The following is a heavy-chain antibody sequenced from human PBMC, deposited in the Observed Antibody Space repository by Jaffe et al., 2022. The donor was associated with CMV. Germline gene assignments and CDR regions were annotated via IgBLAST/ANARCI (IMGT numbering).Heavy chain of an antibody. CDR3: ARHRGYNFGL. Sequence: QLQLQESGPGRVKPSETLSLTCTVSGGSISSSGYYWGWIRQPPGKGLEWIASIYYSGTTYYNPSLKSRVTISEHTSKNQFSLRLNSVTAADTAMYYCARHRGYNFGLWGQGTLVTVSS. J-gene: IGHJ4*02. CDR2: IYYSGTT. V-gene: IGHV4-39*01. CDR1: GGSISSSGYY. D-gene: IGHD5-18*01.